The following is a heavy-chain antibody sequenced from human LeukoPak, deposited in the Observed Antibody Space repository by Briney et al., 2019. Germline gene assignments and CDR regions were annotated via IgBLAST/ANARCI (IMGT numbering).Heavy chain of an antibody. J-gene: IGHJ6*03. CDR3: ARESSGTYYNPLGYMDV. CDR1: GGSLSLYY. D-gene: IGHD3-10*01. CDR2: IFTSGIT. V-gene: IGHV4-4*07. Sequence: PSAALSLTCTVSGGSLSLYYWNWIRQPDGTGLGWIGRIFTSGITNYNPYLKSRVTMSVDTSKNQFSLNLSSVTAADTAVYYCARESSGTYYNPLGYMDVWGKGTTVTVS.